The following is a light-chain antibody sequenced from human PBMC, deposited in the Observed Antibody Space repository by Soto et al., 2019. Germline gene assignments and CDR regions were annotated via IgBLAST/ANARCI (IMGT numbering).Light chain of an antibody. Sequence: EIVLTQSPGTLSLSPWERATLSCRASQSVSSSYLAWYQQKPGQAPRLLIYGASSRATGIPDRFSGSGSGTDFTLTISRLEPEDFAVYYCQQYGSSLSVTFGQGTKVDI. CDR2: GAS. J-gene: IGKJ1*01. CDR3: QQYGSSLSVT. CDR1: QSVSSSY. V-gene: IGKV3-20*01.